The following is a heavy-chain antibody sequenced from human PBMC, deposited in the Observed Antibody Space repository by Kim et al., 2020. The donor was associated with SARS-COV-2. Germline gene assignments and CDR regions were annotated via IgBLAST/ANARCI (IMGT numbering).Heavy chain of an antibody. CDR1: GDSVSSNSAA. J-gene: IGHJ4*02. Sequence: SQTLSLTCAISGDSVSSNSAAWNWIRQSPSRGLEWLGRTYYRSTWYKDYSVSVKSRVSINPDTSRNQISLQLNSVTPEDTAVYYCSRSGYGDSGWSDYWGQGTLVTVSS. CDR2: TYYRSTWYK. D-gene: IGHD5-12*01. V-gene: IGHV6-1*01. CDR3: SRSGYGDSGWSDY.